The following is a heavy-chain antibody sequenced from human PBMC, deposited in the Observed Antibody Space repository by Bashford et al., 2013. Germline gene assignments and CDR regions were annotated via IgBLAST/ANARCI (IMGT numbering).Heavy chain of an antibody. CDR1: GGSISSYYW. CDR3: AHPYLELAPYYFAY. J-gene: IGHJ4*02. CDR2: LIGMMI. D-gene: IGHD1-7*01. V-gene: IGHV2-70*12. Sequence: TLSLTCTVSGGSISSYYWSWIRQPPGRPWSGLHSLIGMMINTTTHLSKTRLTITKDTSKNQVVLTMTNMDPVDTATYFCAHPYLELAPYYFAYWGPGTLVTVSS.